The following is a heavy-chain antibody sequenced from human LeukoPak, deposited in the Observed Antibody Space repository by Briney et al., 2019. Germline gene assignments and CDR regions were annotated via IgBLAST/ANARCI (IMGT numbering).Heavy chain of an antibody. Sequence: SQTLSLTCTVSGGSIGSGSLYWNWIRQPAGKGLEWIGRIYTSGITNYNPSLKSRVSISLDTSKNQFSLKLSSVAAADTAVYYCARDGYSYLNWFDPWGQGTLVTVSS. J-gene: IGHJ5*02. CDR3: ARDGYSYLNWFDP. CDR1: GGSIGSGSLY. CDR2: IYTSGIT. D-gene: IGHD5-18*01. V-gene: IGHV4-61*02.